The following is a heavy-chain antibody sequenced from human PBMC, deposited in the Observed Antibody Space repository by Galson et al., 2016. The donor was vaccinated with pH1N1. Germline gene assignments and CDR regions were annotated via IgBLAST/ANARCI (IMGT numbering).Heavy chain of an antibody. J-gene: IGHJ4*02. CDR3: ARGALGMGFDS. CDR2: IKQDGSEK. D-gene: IGHD7-27*01. V-gene: IGHV3-7*01. Sequence: SLRLSCASSGFTISDYWMTWVRQAPGKGLEWVANIKQDGSEKYYVDSVKGRFTISRDNAKNSLYLQMNSLRAEDTAVYYCARGALGMGFDSWGQGTLVTLSS. CDR1: GFTISDYW.